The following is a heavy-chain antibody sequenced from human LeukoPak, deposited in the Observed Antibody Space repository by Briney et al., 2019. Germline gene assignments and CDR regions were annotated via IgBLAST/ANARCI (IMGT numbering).Heavy chain of an antibody. Sequence: PSGTLSLTCAVSGGSMSSNNWWSWVRQPPGKGLEWIGEIYHSGSTNYNPSLKSRVTISVDKSKNQFSLKLSSVTAADTAVYYCASIAAAGTFPFDYWGQGTLVTVSS. CDR2: IYHSGST. J-gene: IGHJ4*02. CDR3: ASIAAAGTFPFDY. D-gene: IGHD6-13*01. CDR1: GGSMSSNNW. V-gene: IGHV4-4*02.